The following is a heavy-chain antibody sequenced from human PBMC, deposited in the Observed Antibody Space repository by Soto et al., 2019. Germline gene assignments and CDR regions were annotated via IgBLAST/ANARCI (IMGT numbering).Heavy chain of an antibody. CDR1: GGSINSSNW. V-gene: IGHV4-4*02. J-gene: IGHJ4*02. CDR2: IYPSGTT. Sequence: SETLSLTCTVSGGSINSSNWWTWVRPTPGQGLEWIGEIYPSGTTKYNPSLKTRVTISLDKSTNQFSLRLNSVTAADTAVYYCARKGWRFGDGPRGGLARWGQGTLVNVSS. CDR3: ARKGWRFGDGPRGGLAR. D-gene: IGHD3-3*01.